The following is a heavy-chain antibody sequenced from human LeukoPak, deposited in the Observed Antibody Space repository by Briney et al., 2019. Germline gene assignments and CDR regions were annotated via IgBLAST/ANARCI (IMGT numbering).Heavy chain of an antibody. V-gene: IGHV1-2*02. CDR1: GYTFTGYY. J-gene: IGHJ3*02. CDR3: ARAPYLYYYDSSWGAFDI. CDR2: INPNSGGT. Sequence: ASVKVSCKASGYTFTGYYMHWVRQAPGQGLEWMGWINPNSGGTNYAQKFQGRVTMTRDTSISTAYMELSRLRSDDTAVYYCARAPYLYYYDSSWGAFDIWGQGTMVTVSS. D-gene: IGHD3-22*01.